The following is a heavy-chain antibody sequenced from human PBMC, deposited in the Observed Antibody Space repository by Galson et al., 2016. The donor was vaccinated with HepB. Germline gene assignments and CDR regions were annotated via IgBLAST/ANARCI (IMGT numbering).Heavy chain of an antibody. CDR2: GNPRTGXT. J-gene: IGHJ6*02. V-gene: IGHV1-46*01. CDR3: XRDRXSNSLKGYGMDV. CDR1: GXXFIXXX. D-gene: IGHD3-10*01. Sequence: SVXXSCKASGXXFIXXXMHXXXQAXXQGLXXMGIGNPRTGXTSYAQXFQDRVTVTRDTSTSTVYMELSSLRSEDTAVYYCXRDRXSNSLKGYGMDVWGQGTTVTVSS.